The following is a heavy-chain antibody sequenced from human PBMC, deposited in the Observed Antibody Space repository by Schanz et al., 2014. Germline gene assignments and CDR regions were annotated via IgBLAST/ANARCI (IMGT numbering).Heavy chain of an antibody. CDR2: ISPSSSYI. J-gene: IGHJ4*02. CDR3: ARDLISSGWYG. CDR1: GFTFSSYS. Sequence: VQLVESGGGVVQPGRSLRLSCAASGFTFSSYSMNWVRQAPGRGLEWVSSISPSSSYIYYADSVKGRFTISRDNAKNSLYLQMNSLRAEDTAVYYCARDLISSGWYGWGQGTLVTVSS. D-gene: IGHD6-19*01. V-gene: IGHV3-21*04.